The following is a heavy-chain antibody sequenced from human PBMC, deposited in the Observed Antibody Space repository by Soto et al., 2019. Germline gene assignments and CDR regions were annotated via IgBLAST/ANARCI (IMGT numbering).Heavy chain of an antibody. CDR1: GYSFTSYW. Sequence: GESLKISCKGSGYSFTSYWIVWVRQMPGKGLEWMGIIYPGDSDTRYSPSFQGQVTISADKSISTAYLQWSSLKASDTAMYYCARYSSSSYYYYYGMDVWGQGTTVTVSS. CDR3: ARYSSSSYYYYYGMDV. V-gene: IGHV5-51*01. D-gene: IGHD6-6*01. J-gene: IGHJ6*02. CDR2: IYPGDSDT.